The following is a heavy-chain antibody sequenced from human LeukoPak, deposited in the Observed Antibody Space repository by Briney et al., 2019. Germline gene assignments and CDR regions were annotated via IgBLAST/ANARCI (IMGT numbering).Heavy chain of an antibody. CDR2: MSSSMNTI. V-gene: IGHV3-48*04. CDR3: ARDSYGIFGVGVFDY. Sequence: GGSLRLSCAASGFTLSAYSINWVRQAPGKGLEWIAYMSSSMNTIYYADAVKGRFTVSRDNANNSVHLQMSSLRAEDTAVYYCARDSYGIFGVGVFDYWGQGTLVTVSS. D-gene: IGHD3-3*01. CDR1: GFTLSAYS. J-gene: IGHJ4*02.